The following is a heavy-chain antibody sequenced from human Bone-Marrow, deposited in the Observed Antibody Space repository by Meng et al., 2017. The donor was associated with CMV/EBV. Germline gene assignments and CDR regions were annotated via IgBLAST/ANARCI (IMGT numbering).Heavy chain of an antibody. CDR1: GFTFSGFG. CDR2: IGYDGINR. Sequence: GESLKISCAASGFTFSGFGMHWVRQAPGKGLEWVAYIGYDGINRKYVDSVKGRFTISRDNSKNTLFLQMNSLRAVDTAVYYCAKDALVPAAGYYFDYWGQGTLVTVSS. D-gene: IGHD2-2*01. J-gene: IGHJ4*02. CDR3: AKDALVPAAGYYFDY. V-gene: IGHV3-30*02.